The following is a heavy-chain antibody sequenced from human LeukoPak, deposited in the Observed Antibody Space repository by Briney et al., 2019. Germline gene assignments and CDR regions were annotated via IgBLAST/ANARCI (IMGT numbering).Heavy chain of an antibody. V-gene: IGHV3-30*03. CDR3: ARVYDY. CDR1: GFTFSSYG. Sequence: GGSLRLSCAASGFTFSSYGMHWVRQAPGKGLEWVAVISYDGSNKYYADSVKGRFTISRDNSKNTLYLQMNSLRAEDTAVYYCARVYDYWGQGTLVTVSS. CDR2: ISYDGSNK. J-gene: IGHJ4*02.